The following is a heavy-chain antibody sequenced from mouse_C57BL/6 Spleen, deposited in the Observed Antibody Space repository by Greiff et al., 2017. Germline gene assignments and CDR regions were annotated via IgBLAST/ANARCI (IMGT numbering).Heavy chain of an antibody. CDR1: GFTFSDFY. CDR3: ARDTLYYGSSPSYAMDY. D-gene: IGHD1-1*01. J-gene: IGHJ4*01. CDR2: SRNKANDYTT. Sequence: EVQLVESGGGLVQSGRSLRLSCATSGFTFSDFYMEWVRQAPGKGLEWIAASRNKANDYTTEYSASVKGRFIVSRDTSQSILYLQMNALRAEDTAIYYCARDTLYYGSSPSYAMDYWGQGTSVTVSS. V-gene: IGHV7-1*01.